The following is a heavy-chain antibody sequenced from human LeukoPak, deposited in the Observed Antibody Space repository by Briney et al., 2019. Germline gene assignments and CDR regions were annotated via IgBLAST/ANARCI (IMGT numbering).Heavy chain of an antibody. V-gene: IGHV5-51*01. CDR3: ARHPGAGSYGYYYGMDV. D-gene: IGHD1-26*01. Sequence: KISCKGSGYSFTSYWIGWVRQMPGKGLEWMGIIYPGDSDTRYSPSFQGQVTISADKSISTAYLQWSSLKASDTAMYYCARHPGAGSYGYYYGMDVWGQGTTVAVSS. CDR1: GYSFTSYW. CDR2: IYPGDSDT. J-gene: IGHJ6*02.